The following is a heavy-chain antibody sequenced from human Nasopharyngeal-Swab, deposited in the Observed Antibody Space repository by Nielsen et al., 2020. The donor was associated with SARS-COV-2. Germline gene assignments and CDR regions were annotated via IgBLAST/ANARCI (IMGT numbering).Heavy chain of an antibody. CDR2: ISSSGRTI. Sequence: GESLKISCAASGFTFSDYYMSWIRQAPGKGLEWVSYISSSGRTIYYADSVKGRFTISRDNARNSLYLQMNSLRAEDTAVYYCARMDLETAIGDYWGQGTLVTVSS. V-gene: IGHV3-11*04. CDR1: GFTFSDYY. CDR3: ARMDLETAIGDY. D-gene: IGHD5-18*01. J-gene: IGHJ4*02.